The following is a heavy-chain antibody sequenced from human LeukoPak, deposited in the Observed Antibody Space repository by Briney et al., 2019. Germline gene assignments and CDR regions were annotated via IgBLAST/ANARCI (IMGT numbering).Heavy chain of an antibody. CDR2: IWYDGSNK. V-gene: IGHV3-33*01. J-gene: IGHJ4*02. D-gene: IGHD4-17*01. CDR3: ARDGDYGDPLDY. CDR1: GFTFSSYS. Sequence: GGSLRLSCAASGFTFSSYSMHWVRQAPGKGLEWVAVIWYDGSNKYYADSVKGRFTISRDNSKNTLYLQMNSLRAEDTAVYYCARDGDYGDPLDYWGQGTLVTVSS.